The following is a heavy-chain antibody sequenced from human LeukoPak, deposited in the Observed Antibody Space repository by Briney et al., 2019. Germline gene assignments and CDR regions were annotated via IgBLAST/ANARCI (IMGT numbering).Heavy chain of an antibody. CDR2: IGSDGTYK. CDR3: ARDPGTGASAGTFDY. D-gene: IGHD6-13*01. J-gene: IGHJ4*02. CDR1: RFTFSAYG. Sequence: PGGSLRLSCAASRFTFSAYGMHWVRQAPGKGLEWVAFIGSDGTYKYYVDSVKGRFTISRDNSKNTLYLQMNSLRAEDTSLYYCARDPGTGASAGTFDYWGQGTLVTVSS. V-gene: IGHV3-30*02.